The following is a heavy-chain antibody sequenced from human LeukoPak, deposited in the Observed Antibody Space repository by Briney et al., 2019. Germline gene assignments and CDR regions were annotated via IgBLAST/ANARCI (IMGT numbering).Heavy chain of an antibody. Sequence: GASVKVSCKASGYTFTGYYMHWVRQAPGQGLEWMGWINPNSGGTNYAQKFQGRVTMTRDTSISTAYMELSRLRSDDTAVYYCAREASDYTTASFGDAFDIWGQGTMVTVSS. CDR3: AREASDYTTASFGDAFDI. J-gene: IGHJ3*02. V-gene: IGHV1-2*02. D-gene: IGHD4-17*01. CDR2: INPNSGGT. CDR1: GYTFTGYY.